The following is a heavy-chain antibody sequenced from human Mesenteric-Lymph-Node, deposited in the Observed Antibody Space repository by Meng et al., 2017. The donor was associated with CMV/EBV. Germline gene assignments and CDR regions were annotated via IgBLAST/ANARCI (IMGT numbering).Heavy chain of an antibody. Sequence: GGSLRLSCAASGFTFSSYGMNWVRQAPGKGLEWVAFIRYDGGNKYYADSVKGRFIISRDNSKNTLLLQMYSLTAEDTATYYCAKEHYNNYGSGDYGMDVWGQGTTVTAP. V-gene: IGHV3-30*02. CDR3: AKEHYNNYGSGDYGMDV. CDR2: IRYDGGNK. CDR1: GFTFSSYG. D-gene: IGHD4-11*01. J-gene: IGHJ6*02.